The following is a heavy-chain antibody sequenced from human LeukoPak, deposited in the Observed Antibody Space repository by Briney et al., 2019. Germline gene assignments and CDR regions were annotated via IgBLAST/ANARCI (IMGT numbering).Heavy chain of an antibody. Sequence: ASVKVSCKASGGTFTSYDINWVRQATGQGLEWMGWMNPNSGNTGYAQTLQGRVTMTRDTSTSTVYVQLSSLTSEDTAVYYCARGNGLWAPLGYWGQGTLVTVSS. D-gene: IGHD3-16*01. CDR3: ARGNGLWAPLGY. CDR2: MNPNSGNT. V-gene: IGHV1-8*01. J-gene: IGHJ4*02. CDR1: GGTFTSYD.